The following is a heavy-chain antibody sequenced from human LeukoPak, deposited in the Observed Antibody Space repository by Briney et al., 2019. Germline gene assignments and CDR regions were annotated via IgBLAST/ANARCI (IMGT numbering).Heavy chain of an antibody. J-gene: IGHJ4*02. D-gene: IGHD1-20*01. V-gene: IGHV3-64*01. CDR3: ARDNRIAQSYNWNEPDY. CDR1: GFTFSSYA. CDR2: ISSNGGST. Sequence: GGSLRLSCAASGFTFSSYAMHWVRQAPGKGLEYVSAISSNGGSTYYANSVKGRFTISRDNSKNTLYLQMGSLRAEDMAVYYCARDNRIAQSYNWNEPDYWGQGTLVTVSS.